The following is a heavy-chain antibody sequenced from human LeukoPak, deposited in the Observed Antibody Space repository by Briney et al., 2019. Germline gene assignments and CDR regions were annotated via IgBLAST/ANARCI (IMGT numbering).Heavy chain of an antibody. CDR1: GGTFSSYA. CDR3: ARHPRGDGYNQKRTSKNYYFDY. CDR2: LIPIFGTA. J-gene: IGHJ4*02. Sequence: SVKVSCKASGGTFSSYAISWVRQAPGQGLEWMGGLIPIFGTANYAQKFQGRVTITADESTSTAYIELSSLRSEDTAVYYCARHPRGDGYNQKRTSKNYYFDYWGQGTLVTVSS. D-gene: IGHD5-24*01. V-gene: IGHV1-69*13.